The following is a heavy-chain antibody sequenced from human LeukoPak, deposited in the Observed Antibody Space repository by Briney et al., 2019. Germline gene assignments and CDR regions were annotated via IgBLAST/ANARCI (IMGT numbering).Heavy chain of an antibody. V-gene: IGHV3-7*01. D-gene: IGHD6-13*01. Sequence: GGSLRLSCAASGCSFTSYWMSWVRQAPGQGLEWVANINRDGSEKYYVDSVKGRFTISRDNGKNSLYLQMNSLRAEDTAVYFCARDGSNPYFDYWGQGSLVTVSS. CDR1: GCSFTSYW. CDR2: INRDGSEK. CDR3: ARDGSNPYFDY. J-gene: IGHJ4*02.